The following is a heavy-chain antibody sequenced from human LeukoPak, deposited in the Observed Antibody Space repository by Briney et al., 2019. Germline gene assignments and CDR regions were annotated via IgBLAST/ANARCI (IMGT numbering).Heavy chain of an antibody. J-gene: IGHJ4*02. D-gene: IGHD3-10*01. CDR2: IYYSGST. V-gene: IGHV4-59*12. CDR1: GGSISSYY. Sequence: SETLSLTCTVSGGSISSYYWSWIRQPPGKGLEWIGYIYYSGSTNYNPSLKSRVTISVDTPKNQFSLKLSSVTAADTAVYYCARGTRTYYYGSGRLRAYYFDYWGQGTLVTVSS. CDR3: ARGTRTYYYGSGRLRAYYFDY.